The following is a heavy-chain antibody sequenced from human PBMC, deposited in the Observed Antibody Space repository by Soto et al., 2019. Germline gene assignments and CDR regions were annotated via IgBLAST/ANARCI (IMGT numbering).Heavy chain of an antibody. Sequence: WGSLRLSCAASGFTFGSYALSWVRQAPGKGLEWVSTISGSDGKTFYADTVKGRFSISRDTSQSTLYLQMNSLRADDTAMYYWQGWSYPDYWGEGTRVNVSA. CDR3: QGWSYPDY. CDR2: ISGSDGKT. J-gene: IGHJ4*01. D-gene: IGHD3-10*01. CDR1: GFTFGSYA. V-gene: IGHV3-23*01.